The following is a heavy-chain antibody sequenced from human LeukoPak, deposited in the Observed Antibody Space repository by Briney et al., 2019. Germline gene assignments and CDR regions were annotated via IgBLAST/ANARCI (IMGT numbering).Heavy chain of an antibody. J-gene: IGHJ3*02. CDR2: INHSGST. Sequence: SETLSLTCAVCGGPFSGYYWSWIRQPPGKGLEWIGEINHSGSTNYNPSLKSRVTISVDTSKNQFSLKLSSVTAADTAVYYCARGGLMVYAVRVQNDAFDIWGQGTMVTVSS. CDR1: GGPFSGYY. V-gene: IGHV4-34*01. CDR3: ARGGLMVYAVRVQNDAFDI. D-gene: IGHD2-8*01.